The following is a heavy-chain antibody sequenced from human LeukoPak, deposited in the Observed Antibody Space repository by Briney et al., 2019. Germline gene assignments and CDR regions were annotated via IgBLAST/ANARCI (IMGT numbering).Heavy chain of an antibody. V-gene: IGHV1-18*01. D-gene: IGHD3-10*01. CDR1: GYTFTSYG. Sequence: GASVKVSCKASGYTFTSYGISWVRQAPGQGLEWMRWISAYNGNTNYAQKLQGRVTMTTDTSTNTAYMELRSLRSDDTAVYYCAREDLGYGSGSYNLYFDYWGQGTLVTVSS. J-gene: IGHJ4*02. CDR2: ISAYNGNT. CDR3: AREDLGYGSGSYNLYFDY.